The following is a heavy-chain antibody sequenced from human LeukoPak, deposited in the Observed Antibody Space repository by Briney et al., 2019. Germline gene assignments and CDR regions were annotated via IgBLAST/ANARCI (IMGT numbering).Heavy chain of an antibody. Sequence: SETLSLTCTVSGGSISSYYWSWIRQPPGKGLEWSGDIYYSGSTNYNPSLKSRITISVDMSKNQFSMKLSSVPAADTAVYYCARFPRGDSSSWDNWFDPWGQGTLVTVSS. CDR3: ARFPRGDSSSWDNWFDP. CDR2: IYYSGST. CDR1: GGSISSYY. J-gene: IGHJ5*02. D-gene: IGHD6-13*01. V-gene: IGHV4-59*08.